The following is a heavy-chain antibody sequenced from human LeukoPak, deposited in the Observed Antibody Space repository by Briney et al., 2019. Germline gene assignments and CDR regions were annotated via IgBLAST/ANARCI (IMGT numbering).Heavy chain of an antibody. CDR3: ARTRYSSSWYALDY. V-gene: IGHV3-33*01. CDR1: GFTFSSYG. D-gene: IGHD6-13*01. CDR2: IWYDGSNK. J-gene: IGHJ4*02. Sequence: PGRSLRLSCAASGFTFSSYGMHWVRLAPGKGLEWVAVIWYDGSNKYYADSVKGRFTISRDNSKNTLYLQMNSLRAEDTAVYYCARTRYSSSWYALDYWGQGTLVTVSS.